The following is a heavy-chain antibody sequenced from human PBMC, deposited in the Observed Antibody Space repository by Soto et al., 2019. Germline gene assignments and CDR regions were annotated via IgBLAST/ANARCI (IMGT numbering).Heavy chain of an antibody. CDR3: TRDQHGDYSSDY. D-gene: IGHD2-21*02. V-gene: IGHV1-18*01. CDR2: ISDYNVNT. CDR1: GYTFTRYG. Sequence: QVQLVQSGAEVKKPGASVKVSCKASGYTFTRYGISWVRQAPGQGLEWMGWISDYNVNTNYAQKLQGRVSMTTDTSTSTAYLELRSLRSEDKAGYSCTRDQHGDYSSDYWGQGTLVTVSS. J-gene: IGHJ4*02.